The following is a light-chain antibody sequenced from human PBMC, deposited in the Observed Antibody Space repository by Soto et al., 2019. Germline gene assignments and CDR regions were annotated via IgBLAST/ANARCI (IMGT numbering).Light chain of an antibody. J-gene: IGKJ4*01. CDR2: DAS. V-gene: IGKV3-11*01. Sequence: EIVLTQSPATLSLSPGERATLSCRASQRVSSYLAWYQQKPGQGPRLLIYDASNRATGIPARFTGSGSGTDFNLPISSLEPEDFAVYYCQQRSNWLGTFGGGTRVEIK. CDR3: QQRSNWLGT. CDR1: QRVSSY.